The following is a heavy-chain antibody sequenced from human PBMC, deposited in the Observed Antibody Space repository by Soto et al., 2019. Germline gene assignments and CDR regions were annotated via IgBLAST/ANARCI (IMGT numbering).Heavy chain of an antibody. J-gene: IGHJ4*02. D-gene: IGHD3-22*01. CDR3: ARVRTDTSGYYKYYFDY. Sequence: QVQLVHSGAEVKKPGASVKVSCKASGYTFTNYGISWVRQAPGQGLEWMGWINPYNGNTYYTQKLQGRVTMTADTATTTAYMELRSLRSDDTAMYYCARVRTDTSGYYKYYFDYWGQGTLVTVSS. CDR2: INPYNGNT. V-gene: IGHV1-18*04. CDR1: GYTFTNYG.